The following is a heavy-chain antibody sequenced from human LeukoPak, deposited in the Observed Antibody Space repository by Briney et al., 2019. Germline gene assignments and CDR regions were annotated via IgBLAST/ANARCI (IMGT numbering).Heavy chain of an antibody. CDR3: VPYHIVVVTVQTPDFDY. J-gene: IGHJ4*02. D-gene: IGHD2-21*02. CDR1: GFTFSSYA. V-gene: IGHV3-30-3*01. Sequence: GGSLRLSCAASGFTFSSYAMHWVRQAPGKGLEWVAVISYDGSNKYYADSVKGRFTISRDNAKNSLSLQMNSLRAEDTAVYYCVPYHIVVVTVQTPDFDYWGRGTLVTVSS. CDR2: ISYDGSNK.